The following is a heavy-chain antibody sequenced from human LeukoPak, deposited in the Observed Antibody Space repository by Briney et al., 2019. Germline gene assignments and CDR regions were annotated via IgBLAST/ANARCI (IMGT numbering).Heavy chain of an antibody. J-gene: IGHJ3*02. CDR2: IYYSGST. V-gene: IGHV4-30-4*01. CDR3: AREGDEGAFDI. D-gene: IGHD2-21*01. Sequence: SETLSLACTVSGGSISSGDYYWSWIRQPPGKGLEWIGYIYYSGSTYYNPSLKSRVTISVDTSKNQFSLKLSSVTAADTAVYYCAREGDEGAFDIWGQGTMVTVSS. CDR1: GGSISSGDYY.